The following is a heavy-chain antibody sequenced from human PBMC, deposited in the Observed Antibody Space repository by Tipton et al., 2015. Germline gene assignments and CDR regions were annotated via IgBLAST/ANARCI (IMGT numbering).Heavy chain of an antibody. D-gene: IGHD6-6*01. J-gene: IGHJ4*02. CDR3: ARDRGEYSSSPGLDY. V-gene: IGHV3-21*01. CDR2: ITSSSSSI. Sequence: VQLVQSGGGLVKPGGSLRLSCAASGFTFSIYHMNWVRQAPGKGLEWVSSITSSSSSIYYADSVKGRFTISRDNAKKSLYLQLNSLRAEDTAVYYCARDRGEYSSSPGLDYWGQGTLVTVSS. CDR1: GFTFSIYH.